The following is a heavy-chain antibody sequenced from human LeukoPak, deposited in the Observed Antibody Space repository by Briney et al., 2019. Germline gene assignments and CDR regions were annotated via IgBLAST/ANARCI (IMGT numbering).Heavy chain of an antibody. CDR3: ARFYGSGIPSDY. Sequence: GGSLRLSCAASGFTVGSNYMSWVRQAPGKGLEWVSVIYSGGSTYYADSVKGRFTISRDNSKNTLYLQMNSLRAEDTAVYYCARFYGSGIPSDYWGQGTLVTVSS. V-gene: IGHV3-53*01. CDR1: GFTVGSNY. CDR2: IYSGGST. J-gene: IGHJ4*02. D-gene: IGHD3-10*01.